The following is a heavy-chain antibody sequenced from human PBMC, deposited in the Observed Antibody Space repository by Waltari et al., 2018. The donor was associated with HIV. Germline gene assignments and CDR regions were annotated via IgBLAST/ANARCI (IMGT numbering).Heavy chain of an antibody. V-gene: IGHV3-33*08. CDR3: ARKYSSSWGAPFDY. D-gene: IGHD6-13*01. CDR1: GFTLSRYG. Sequence: QVQLVESGGGVVKPGRPLRLSCATSGFTLSRYGMHWVRQAPGKGLEWVTFIWYDGSKKYYADSVKGRFTISRDNSKNTLYLQMNSLRIEDTAVYYCARKYSSSWGAPFDYWGQGTLVTVSS. CDR2: IWYDGSKK. J-gene: IGHJ4*02.